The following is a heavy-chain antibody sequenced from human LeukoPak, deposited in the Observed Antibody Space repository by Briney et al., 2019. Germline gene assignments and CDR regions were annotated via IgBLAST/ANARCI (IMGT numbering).Heavy chain of an antibody. Sequence: ASVKVSCKASGYTFTGYYMHWVRQAPGQGLEWMGWINHNSGCTNYAQKFQGRVTMTRDTSISTAYMELSRLRSDDTAVYSCARDRNRYFSSAYYFDYWGQGTLVTVSS. CDR3: ARDRNRYFSSAYYFDY. D-gene: IGHD2-21*01. CDR1: GYTFTGYY. V-gene: IGHV1-2*02. CDR2: INHNSGCT. J-gene: IGHJ4*02.